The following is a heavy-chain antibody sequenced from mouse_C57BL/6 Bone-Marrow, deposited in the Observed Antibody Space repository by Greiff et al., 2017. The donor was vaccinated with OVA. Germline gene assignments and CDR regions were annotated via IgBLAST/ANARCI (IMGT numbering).Heavy chain of an antibody. J-gene: IGHJ1*03. CDR1: GYTFTSYW. CDR2: IDPNGGGT. D-gene: IGHD2-2*01. CDR3: ARWGLPCYWYVDI. Sequence: QVQLQQPGAELVKPGASVKLSCKASGYTFTSYWMHWVKQRPGQGLEWIGRIDPNGGGTKYNEKFKSKATLTVDKASSTAYMPLSSLTSEDSAVYYCARWGLPCYWYVDIWGTGTAVTVSS. V-gene: IGHV1-72*01.